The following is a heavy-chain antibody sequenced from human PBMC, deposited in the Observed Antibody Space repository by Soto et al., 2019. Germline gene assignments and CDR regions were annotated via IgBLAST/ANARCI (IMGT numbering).Heavy chain of an antibody. V-gene: IGHV1-18*01. Sequence: QVQLVQSGAEVKKPGASVKVSCKASGYTFTSYGISWVRQAPGQGLEGMGWISAYNGNTNYAQKLQGRVTMTTDTSTSTAYMELRSLRSDDTAVYYCARDRSSRVNIAAAGTEAYWGQGTLVTVSS. CDR3: ARDRSSRVNIAAAGTEAY. J-gene: IGHJ4*02. CDR1: GYTFTSYG. D-gene: IGHD6-13*01. CDR2: ISAYNGNT.